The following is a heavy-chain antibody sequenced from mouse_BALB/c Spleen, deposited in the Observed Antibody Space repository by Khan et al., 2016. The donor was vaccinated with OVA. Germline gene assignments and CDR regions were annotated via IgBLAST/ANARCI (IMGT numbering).Heavy chain of an antibody. D-gene: IGHD1-1*01. CDR2: IIYSGDT. CDR1: GYSITSGF. CDR3: ARSDGSGAMDY. Sequence: VQLQESGPSLVKPSQTLSLTCSVTGYSITSGFWHWIRQFPGKKFEYMGYIIYSGDTYYNPSLKSRLSITRDKSKSQYYLQLNSLTTEDTATYYCARSDGSGAMDYWGQGTSVTVSS. J-gene: IGHJ4*01. V-gene: IGHV3-8*02.